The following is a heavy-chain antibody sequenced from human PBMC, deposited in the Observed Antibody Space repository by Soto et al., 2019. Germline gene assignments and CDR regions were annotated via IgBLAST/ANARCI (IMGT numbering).Heavy chain of an antibody. CDR1: GFTIDDYG. Sequence: AGGSLRLSCAASGFTIDDYGMSWVRQAPGKGLEWVSGINWNGGSTGYADSVKGRFTISRDNAKNSLYLQMNSLRAEDTALYYCARASYYYDSSGYYPSGYWGQGTLVTVSS. CDR3: ARASYYYDSSGYYPSGY. CDR2: INWNGGST. J-gene: IGHJ4*02. V-gene: IGHV3-20*04. D-gene: IGHD3-22*01.